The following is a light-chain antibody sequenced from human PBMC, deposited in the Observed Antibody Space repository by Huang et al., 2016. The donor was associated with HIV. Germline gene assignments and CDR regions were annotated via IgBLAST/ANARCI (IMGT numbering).Light chain of an antibody. V-gene: IGKV3-11*01. CDR1: QSVSTY. J-gene: IGKJ1*01. CDR3: HQRANWPLGT. CDR2: DAS. Sequence: ESVLTQSPATLSLSPGERATLSCRASQSVSTYLAWYQHKPGQAPRILIYDASNRAAGIPARFSGRGSETEFTLTISRLEPEDFAVYYCHQRANWPLGTFGQGTKVEMK.